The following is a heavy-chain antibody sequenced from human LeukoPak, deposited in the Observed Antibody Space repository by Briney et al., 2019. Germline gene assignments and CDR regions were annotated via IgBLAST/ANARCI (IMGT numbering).Heavy chain of an antibody. D-gene: IGHD2-15*01. V-gene: IGHV3-23*01. CDR3: AKVLRYCSGGSCYSLDY. CDR1: GFTFSSYA. CDR2: ISGSGGST. Sequence: GGSLRLSCAASGFTFSSYAMSWVRQAPGKGLEWVSAISGSGGSTYYADSVKGRFTISRDNSKNTLYLQMNSLRAEDTAVYYCAKVLRYCSGGSCYSLDYWGQGTLVTVFS. J-gene: IGHJ4*02.